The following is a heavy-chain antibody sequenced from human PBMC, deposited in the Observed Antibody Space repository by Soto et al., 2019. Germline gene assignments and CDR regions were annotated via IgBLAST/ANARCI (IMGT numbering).Heavy chain of an antibody. D-gene: IGHD6-6*01. CDR1: GYTFTSYG. CDR3: ARDQELLRRLAACRGSILV. Sequence: QVQLVQSGAEVKKPGASVKVSCKASGYTFTSYGISWVRQAPGQGLEWMGWISAYNGNTNYAQKLQGRVTMTTDTSTSTAYMELRSLRSDDTAVYYCARDQELLRRLAACRGSILVWGQGTTVTVSS. J-gene: IGHJ6*02. V-gene: IGHV1-18*01. CDR2: ISAYNGNT.